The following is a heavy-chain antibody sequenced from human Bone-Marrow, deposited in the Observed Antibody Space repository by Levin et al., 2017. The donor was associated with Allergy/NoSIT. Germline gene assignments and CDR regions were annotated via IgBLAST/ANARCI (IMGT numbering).Heavy chain of an antibody. CDR3: TRDRTGTYLYYGMDV. V-gene: IGHV3-48*03. CDR1: GFTLTTYD. J-gene: IGHJ6*02. Sequence: GALRLSCAASGFTLTTYDMNWVRQAPGKGLEWLSYISYSGSTMYYADSVKGRFTISRDNAKNSLYLQMNSLRAEDTAVYYCTRDRTGTYLYYGMDVWGQGTTVTVSS. D-gene: IGHD3-16*01. CDR2: ISYSGSTM.